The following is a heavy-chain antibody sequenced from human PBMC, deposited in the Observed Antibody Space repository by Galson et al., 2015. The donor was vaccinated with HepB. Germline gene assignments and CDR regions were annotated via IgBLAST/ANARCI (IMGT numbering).Heavy chain of an antibody. J-gene: IGHJ4*02. V-gene: IGHV4-61*08. D-gene: IGHD3-3*01. Sequence: ETLSLTCAVSGGSISSGGYSWSWIRQPPGKGLEWIAYIYSSGRARYNPSLQSRVTISADTSNNQVSLRLISLTAADTAVYYCARAGHYYDYDYWGQGTLVTVSS. CDR3: ARAGHYYDYDY. CDR2: IYSSGRA. CDR1: GGSISSGGYS.